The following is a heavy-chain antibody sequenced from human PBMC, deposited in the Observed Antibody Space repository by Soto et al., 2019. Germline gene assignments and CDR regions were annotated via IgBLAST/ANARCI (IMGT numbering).Heavy chain of an antibody. CDR1: GFTFSSYD. Sequence: GGSLRLSCAASGFTFSSYDMHWVRQATGKGLEWVSAIGTAGDTYYPGSVKGRFTISRENAKNSLYLQMNSLRAGDTAVYYCARGLGTSGRPDDAFDIWGQGTMVTVSS. CDR3: ARGLGTSGRPDDAFDI. J-gene: IGHJ3*02. CDR2: IGTAGDT. V-gene: IGHV3-13*01. D-gene: IGHD2-2*01.